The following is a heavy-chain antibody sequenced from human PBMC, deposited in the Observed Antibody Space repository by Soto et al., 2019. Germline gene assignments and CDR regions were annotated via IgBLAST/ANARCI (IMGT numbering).Heavy chain of an antibody. CDR3: AKVTKRAAAGRYEYYKYGMDV. Sequence: EVQLVESGGGFNQPGGSLRLSCAASGFTFSTYCMHWVRHTPGTGLVWVSRTCRYGRELYYADSVKGRFTISRDDAKNTLYLQMDSLRAEDTALYYCAKVTKRAAAGRYEYYKYGMDVWGQGTTVTVSS. CDR2: TCRYGREL. J-gene: IGHJ6*02. D-gene: IGHD6-13*01. CDR1: GFTFSTYC. V-gene: IGHV3-74*01.